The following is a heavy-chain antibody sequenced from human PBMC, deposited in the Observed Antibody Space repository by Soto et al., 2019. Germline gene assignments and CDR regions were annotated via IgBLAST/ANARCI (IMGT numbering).Heavy chain of an antibody. V-gene: IGHV3-23*01. CDR2: ISYGGGTT. J-gene: IGHJ4*02. CDR1: GFTVSSNY. CDR3: AKNPGYYYDSTGYHFDY. D-gene: IGHD3-22*01. Sequence: PGESLKISCAASGFTVSSNYMSWVRQAPGKGLEWVSAISYGGGTTYYADSVKGRFTISRDNSKNTLYLQMNSLRAEDTAVYYCAKNPGYYYDSTGYHFDYWGQGTLVTVSS.